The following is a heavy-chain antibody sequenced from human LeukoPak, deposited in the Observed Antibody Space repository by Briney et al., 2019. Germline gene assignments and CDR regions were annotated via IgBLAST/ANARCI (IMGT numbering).Heavy chain of an antibody. CDR2: IHPEGNEK. J-gene: IGHJ4*02. CDR3: ARGDDFSGDH. CDR1: GFTFSNFL. D-gene: IGHD1-1*01. V-gene: IGHV3-7*04. Sequence: GGSLRLSCAVSGFTFSNFLMSSVRQGPGRGLEWVANIHPEGNEKYHVQSVKGRFTISRDNAKNLLFPQMNGLRVEDTAVYYCARGDDFSGDHWGQGTLVTVSS.